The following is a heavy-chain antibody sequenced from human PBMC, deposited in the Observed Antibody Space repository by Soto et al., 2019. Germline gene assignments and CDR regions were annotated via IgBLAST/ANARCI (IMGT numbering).Heavy chain of an antibody. V-gene: IGHV4-39*02. Sequence: QLQLQESGPGLVKPSETLSLTCTVSGGSISGSSYYWGWIRQPPGKGLEWIGSIYYSGSTYYNPSLKSRVTISVDTSKNQFSLKLSSVTAADTAVYYCARDGIYSSGWYGNFDYWGQGTLVTVSS. CDR1: GGSISGSSYY. CDR2: IYYSGST. J-gene: IGHJ4*02. CDR3: ARDGIYSSGWYGNFDY. D-gene: IGHD6-19*01.